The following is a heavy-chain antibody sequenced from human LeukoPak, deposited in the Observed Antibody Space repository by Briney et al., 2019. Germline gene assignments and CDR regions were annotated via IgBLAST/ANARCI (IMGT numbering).Heavy chain of an antibody. D-gene: IGHD5-12*01. CDR3: ARGYGYSGYGVRKSYFDY. CDR1: GGSFSGYY. J-gene: IGHJ4*02. V-gene: IGHV4-34*01. Sequence: PSETLSLTCAVYGGSFSGYYWSWIRQPPGKGLEWIGEINHSGSTNYNPSLKSRVTISVDTSKNQFSLKLSSVTAADTAVYYCARGYGYSGYGVRKSYFDYWGQGTLVTVSS. CDR2: INHSGST.